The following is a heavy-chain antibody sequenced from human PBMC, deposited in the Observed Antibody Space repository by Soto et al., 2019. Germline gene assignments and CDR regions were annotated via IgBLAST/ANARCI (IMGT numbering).Heavy chain of an antibody. CDR2: ISYDGSND. CDR3: AKDTYFHDSSGYYIFDY. V-gene: IGHV3-30*18. D-gene: IGHD3-22*01. Sequence: GGSLRLSCAASGFTFSSFGMHWVRQAPGKGLEWVAHISYDGSNDYSADSVKGRFTISRDNSEDTLYLQMNSLRVEDTAVYYCAKDTYFHDSSGYYIFDYWGQGTLVTVSS. CDR1: GFTFSSFG. J-gene: IGHJ4*02.